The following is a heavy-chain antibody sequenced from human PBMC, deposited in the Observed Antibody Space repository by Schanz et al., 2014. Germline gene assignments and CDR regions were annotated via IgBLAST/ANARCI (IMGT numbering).Heavy chain of an antibody. CDR3: ARDGVDAAAGGNY. J-gene: IGHJ4*02. D-gene: IGHD6-13*01. CDR2: MNPDSGNT. Sequence: QVQLVQSGAEVKKPGASVRVSCKASGYTFTSYDFNWVRQAPGQGLEWMGWMNPDSGNTGYAQKFQGRVTRTRDTSTSTVYMELSSLRSEDTAVYYCARDGVDAAAGGNYWGQGTLVTVSS. V-gene: IGHV1-8*01. CDR1: GYTFTSYD.